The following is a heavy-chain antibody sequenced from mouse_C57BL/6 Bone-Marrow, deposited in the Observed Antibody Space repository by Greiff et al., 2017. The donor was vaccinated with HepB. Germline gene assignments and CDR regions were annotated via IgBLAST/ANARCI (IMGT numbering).Heavy chain of an antibody. Sequence: QVQLQQPGAELVKPGASVKMSCKASGYTFTSYWITWVKQRPGQGLEWIGDLYPGSGSTNYNEKLKSKATLTVDPSSSTAYMQLSSLTSEDSAVYYCVPLRLLRGHSNPWGFDYWGQGTTLTVSS. D-gene: IGHD2-5*01. CDR1: GYTFTSYW. CDR3: VPLRLLRGHSNPWGFDY. V-gene: IGHV1-55*01. J-gene: IGHJ2*01. CDR2: LYPGSGST.